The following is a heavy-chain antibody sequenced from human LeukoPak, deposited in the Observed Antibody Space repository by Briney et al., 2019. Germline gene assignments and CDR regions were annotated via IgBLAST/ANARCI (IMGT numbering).Heavy chain of an antibody. CDR1: GFTFSSYG. J-gene: IGHJ4*02. CDR2: ISYDGSNK. CDR3: APTYSGSYYDY. D-gene: IGHD1-26*01. Sequence: GGSLRLSCAASGFTFSSYGMHWVRQAPGKGLEWVAVISYDGSNKYYADSVKGRFTISRDNSKNTLYLQMNSLRAEDTAVYYCAPTYSGSYYDYWGQGTLVTVSS. V-gene: IGHV3-30*03.